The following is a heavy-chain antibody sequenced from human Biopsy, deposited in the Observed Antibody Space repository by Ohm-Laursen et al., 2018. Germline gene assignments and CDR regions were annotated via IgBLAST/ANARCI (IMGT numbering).Heavy chain of an antibody. J-gene: IGHJ6*02. V-gene: IGHV3-21*03. CDR2: IKNSENYT. D-gene: IGHD5/OR15-5a*01. CDR1: GFRFSLYS. Sequence: SLRLSCAASGFRFSLYSMNWVRQAPGKGLEWVSSIKNSENYTYCADSVKGRFIISRDNAKNSLYLQMNGLRVEDTAVYYCATDFGYCGNNVCSSDFYYGMDVWGQGTTVTVSS. CDR3: ATDFGYCGNNVCSSDFYYGMDV.